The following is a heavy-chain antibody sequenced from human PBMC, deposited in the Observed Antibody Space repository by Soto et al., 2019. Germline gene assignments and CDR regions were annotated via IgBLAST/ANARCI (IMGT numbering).Heavy chain of an antibody. D-gene: IGHD6-19*01. Sequence: ASVKVSCKASGFTFTSYGISWVRQAPGQGLEWMGWISAYNGNTNYAQKLQGRVTMTTDTSTSTAYMELRSLRSDDTAVYYCARSRQRPIAVAGTNWFDPWGQGTLVT. CDR3: ARSRQRPIAVAGTNWFDP. V-gene: IGHV1-18*01. CDR1: GFTFTSYG. J-gene: IGHJ5*02. CDR2: ISAYNGNT.